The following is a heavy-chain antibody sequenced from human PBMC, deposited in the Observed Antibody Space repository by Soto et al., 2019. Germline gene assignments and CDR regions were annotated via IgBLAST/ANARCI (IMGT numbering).Heavy chain of an antibody. CDR3: ARAVVPKYNWFDP. CDR1: RDTFSSYA. CDR2: TIPTFGSP. J-gene: IGHJ5*02. V-gene: IGHV1-69*01. Sequence: QAQLVQSGAEVKKPGSSVKVSCKASRDTFSSYAITWVRQAPGQGLERMGGTIPTFGSPKYAQNFQGRLTITADDSTYTAYMELASLTSDDTAVYYCARAVVPKYNWFDPWGQGTLVTVSS. D-gene: IGHD2-21*01.